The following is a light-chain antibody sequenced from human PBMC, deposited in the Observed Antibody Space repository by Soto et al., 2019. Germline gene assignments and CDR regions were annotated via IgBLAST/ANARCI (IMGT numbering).Light chain of an antibody. CDR1: SSDVGGYNY. Sequence: QSALTQPASVSGSPGQSITISCTGTSSDVGGYNYVSWYQQHPGKAPKLMIYEVSNRPSGVSNRFSGSKSDNTASLTISGLQAEDEADYYCSSCTGSSTGVFGGGTKLTVL. CDR3: SSCTGSSTGV. V-gene: IGLV2-14*01. CDR2: EVS. J-gene: IGLJ3*02.